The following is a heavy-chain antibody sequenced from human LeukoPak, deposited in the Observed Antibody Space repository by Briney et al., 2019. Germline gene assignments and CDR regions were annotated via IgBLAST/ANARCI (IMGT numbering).Heavy chain of an antibody. D-gene: IGHD3-10*01. Sequence: ASVKVSCKASGYTFTTYAIHWVRQAPGQRLEWMGWINTGNANTKYSQKFQGRVTITRVTSASTAYMELNDLTSEDTAVYYCARALFYYYASGSYYNGPFDYWGQGTLVTVSS. CDR2: INTGNANT. CDR1: GYTFTTYA. V-gene: IGHV1-3*04. CDR3: ARALFYYYASGSYYNGPFDY. J-gene: IGHJ4*02.